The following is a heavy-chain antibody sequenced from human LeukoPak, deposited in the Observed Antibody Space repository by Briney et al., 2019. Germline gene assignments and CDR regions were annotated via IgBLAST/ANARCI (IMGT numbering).Heavy chain of an antibody. D-gene: IGHD5-12*01. V-gene: IGHV3-74*03. CDR3: VKGGHKLDIQTTHYYYGLDV. CDR1: GFTLSDHW. J-gene: IGHJ6*02. CDR2: VESDASRT. Sequence: QPGGSLRLSGVASGFTLSDHWMYWVRQGPSRGLAHVSRVESDASRTTYADSVKGRFTISRDDAKNTMYLQMNSLRVEDTAVYYCVKGGHKLDIQTTHYYYGLDVWGQGTTVAVS.